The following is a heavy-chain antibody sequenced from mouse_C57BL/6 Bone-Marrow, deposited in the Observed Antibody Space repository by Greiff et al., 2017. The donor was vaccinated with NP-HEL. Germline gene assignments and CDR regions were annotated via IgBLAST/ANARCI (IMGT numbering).Heavy chain of an antibody. CDR2: IHPNSGST. J-gene: IGHJ2*01. CDR3: AKLGGYFDY. Sequence: QVQLQQSRAELVKPGASVKLSCKASGYTFTSYWMHWVKQRPGQGLEWIGMIHPNSGSTNYNEKFKSKATLTVDKSSSTAYMQLSSLTSEDSAVYYCAKLGGYFDYWGQGTTLTVSS. D-gene: IGHD4-1*01. V-gene: IGHV1-64*01. CDR1: GYTFTSYW.